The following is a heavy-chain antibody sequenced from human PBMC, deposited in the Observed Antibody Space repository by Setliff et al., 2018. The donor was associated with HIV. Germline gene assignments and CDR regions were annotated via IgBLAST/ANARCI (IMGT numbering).Heavy chain of an antibody. CDR2: IYSSGTS. J-gene: IGHJ4*02. CDR3: ARAACSSISCHFGLGGGYFDS. CDR1: GGSISGTYY. V-gene: IGHV4-4*07. D-gene: IGHD2-2*01. Sequence: SETLSLTCSVSGGSISGTYYWNWIRQSAGQGLEWLGRIYSSGTSNANPSLKSRVTMSVDTSRNQFSLTLKSVTAADTAVYYCARAACSSISCHFGLGGGYFDSWGRGTLVTVSS.